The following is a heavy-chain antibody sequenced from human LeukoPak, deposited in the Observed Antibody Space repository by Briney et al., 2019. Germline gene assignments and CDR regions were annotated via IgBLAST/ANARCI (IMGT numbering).Heavy chain of an antibody. CDR1: GGSFSGYY. Sequence: PSETLSLTCAVYGGSFSGYYWGWIRQPPGKGLEWIGSIYHSGSTYYNPSLKSRVTISVDTSKNQFSLKLSSVTAADTAVYYCARASRTYYYDRHWFDPWGQGALVTVPS. D-gene: IGHD3-22*01. J-gene: IGHJ5*02. CDR2: IYHSGST. CDR3: ARASRTYYYDRHWFDP. V-gene: IGHV4-38-2*01.